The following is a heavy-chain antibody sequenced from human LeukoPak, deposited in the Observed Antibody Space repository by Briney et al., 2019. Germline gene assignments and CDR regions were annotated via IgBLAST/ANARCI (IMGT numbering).Heavy chain of an antibody. Sequence: ASETLSLTCAVYGGSFSGYYWSWIRQPPGKGLEWIGEINHSGSTNYNPSLKSRVTISVDTSKNQFSLKLSSVTAADTAVHYCARVRTGTTDYWGQGTLVTVSS. V-gene: IGHV4-34*01. CDR2: INHSGST. J-gene: IGHJ4*02. D-gene: IGHD1-7*01. CDR1: GGSFSGYY. CDR3: ARVRTGTTDY.